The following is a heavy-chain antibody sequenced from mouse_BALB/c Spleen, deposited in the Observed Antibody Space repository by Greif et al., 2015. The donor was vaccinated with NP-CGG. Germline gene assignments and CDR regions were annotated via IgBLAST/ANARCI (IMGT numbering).Heavy chain of an antibody. J-gene: IGHJ3*01. Sequence: VQLQQSGAELVRPGALVKLSCKASGFNIKDYYMHWVKQRPEQGLEWIGWIDPENGNTIYDTKFQGKASITADTSSNTAYLQLSSLTSEDTAVYYCAMITTRAWFAYWGQGTLVTVSA. CDR1: GFNIKDYY. CDR3: AMITTRAWFAY. V-gene: IGHV14-1*02. CDR2: IDPENGNT. D-gene: IGHD2-4*01.